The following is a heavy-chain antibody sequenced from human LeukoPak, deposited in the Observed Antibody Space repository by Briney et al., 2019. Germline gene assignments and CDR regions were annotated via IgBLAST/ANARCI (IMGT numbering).Heavy chain of an antibody. CDR3: ARLSWDQYFFDY. V-gene: IGHV5-51*01. Sequence: GESLKISFRGSGXTFSNYCIGWVRQMPGKGLERMAIIFPGDSDRRYSPSFQGQVTIPADRSIRTAYLRWSSLKASDTTIYYCARLSWDQYFFDYWGQGTLVTVSS. D-gene: IGHD6-13*01. J-gene: IGHJ4*02. CDR2: IFPGDSDR. CDR1: GXTFSNYC.